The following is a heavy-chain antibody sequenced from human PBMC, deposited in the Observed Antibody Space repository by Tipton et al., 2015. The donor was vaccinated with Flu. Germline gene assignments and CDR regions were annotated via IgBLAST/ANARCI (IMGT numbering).Heavy chain of an antibody. J-gene: IGHJ3*02. V-gene: IGHV4-59*12. CDR3: AREGLLRAFDI. CDR1: GGSISTYY. Sequence: TLSLTCTVSGGSISTYYWNWIRQPPGQGLQWIGFIYNDGSTTYNPSLKGRVTMSVDTSNDQFPLNLSSVTAADTAVHYCAREGLLRAFDIWGQGTLVNVSS. D-gene: IGHD2-15*01. CDR2: IYNDGST.